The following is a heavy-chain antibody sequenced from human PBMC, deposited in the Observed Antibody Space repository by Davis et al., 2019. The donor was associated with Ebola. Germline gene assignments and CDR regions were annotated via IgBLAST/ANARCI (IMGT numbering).Heavy chain of an antibody. CDR2: VTPVFGTA. V-gene: IGHV1-69*06. CDR3: AKETVAGTDAFDI. J-gene: IGHJ3*02. Sequence: SVKVSCKASGGTFNSFGFSWVRQAPGQGLEWMGGVTPVFGTANYAQKFQGRVTITANKSTSTVYMELTSLRSEDTAVYYCAKETVAGTDAFDIWGQGTMVTVSS. CDR1: GGTFNSFG. D-gene: IGHD6-19*01.